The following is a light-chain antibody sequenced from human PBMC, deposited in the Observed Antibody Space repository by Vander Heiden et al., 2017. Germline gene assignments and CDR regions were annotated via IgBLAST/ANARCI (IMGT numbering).Light chain of an antibody. CDR2: DVT. CDR3: TSYAGNKRVV. Sequence: QSALTQPPSASGSPGQSVTISCTGTSSDIGRYSFVSWYQQHPGKAPKLILYDVTERPSGVPDRFSGSKSGNTASLSVSELQVEDEADYYCTSYAGNKRVVFGGGTKLTVL. CDR1: SSDIGRYSF. J-gene: IGLJ3*02. V-gene: IGLV2-8*01.